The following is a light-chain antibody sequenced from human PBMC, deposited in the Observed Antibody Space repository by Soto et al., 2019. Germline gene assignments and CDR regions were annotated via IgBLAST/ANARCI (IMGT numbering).Light chain of an antibody. J-gene: IGKJ1*01. CDR3: QQYKNTSPWT. Sequence: DIQMTQSPSTLSASVGDRVTITCRASQTINNWLAWYQQKPGKAPKLLVYDASILGGGVPSRFSGSGSGTEFTLTVSSLQPDDFASYYCQQYKNTSPWTFGQGTKVEIK. CDR1: QTINNW. V-gene: IGKV1-5*01. CDR2: DAS.